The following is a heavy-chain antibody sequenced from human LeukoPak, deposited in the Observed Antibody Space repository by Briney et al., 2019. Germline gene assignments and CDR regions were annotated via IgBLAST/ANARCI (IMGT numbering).Heavy chain of an antibody. V-gene: IGHV3-7*03. D-gene: IGHD1-26*01. CDR2: IKQDGSEK. CDR1: GFTFSSYW. J-gene: IGHJ6*03. CDR3: AKDDSGSYYPYYYYMDV. Sequence: GGSLRLSCAASGFTFSSYWMSWVRQAPGKGLEWVANIKQDGSEKYYVDSVKGRFTIPRDNAKNSLYLQMNSLRAEDTAVYYCAKDDSGSYYPYYYYMDVWGKGTTVTISS.